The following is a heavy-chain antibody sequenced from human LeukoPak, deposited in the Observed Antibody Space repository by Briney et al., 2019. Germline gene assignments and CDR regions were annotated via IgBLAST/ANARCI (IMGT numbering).Heavy chain of an antibody. V-gene: IGHV4-59*01. CDR1: GGSISSYY. CDR2: IYYSGST. J-gene: IGHJ4*02. Sequence: ASETLSLTCTVSGGSISSYYWSWIRQPPGKGLEWIGYIYYSGSTNYNPSLKSRVTISIDTSKSQFSLKLSSVTAADTAVYCCARGPRVSGYYYDFDYWGQGTLVTVSS. CDR3: ARGPRVSGYYYDFDY. D-gene: IGHD3-22*01.